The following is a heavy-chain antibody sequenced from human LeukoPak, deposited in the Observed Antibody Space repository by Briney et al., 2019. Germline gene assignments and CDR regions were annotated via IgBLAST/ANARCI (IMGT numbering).Heavy chain of an antibody. CDR3: ARIIPTYYDFWSGYYFDY. V-gene: IGHV4-38-2*02. CDR1: GYSISSGYY. D-gene: IGHD3-3*01. Sequence: SETLSLTCTVSGYSISSGYYWGWIRPPPGKGLEWIGIIYHSGSTYYNPSLKSRVTISVDTSKNQFSLKLSSVTAADTAVYYCARIIPTYYDFWSGYYFDYWGQGTLVTVSS. CDR2: IYHSGST. J-gene: IGHJ4*02.